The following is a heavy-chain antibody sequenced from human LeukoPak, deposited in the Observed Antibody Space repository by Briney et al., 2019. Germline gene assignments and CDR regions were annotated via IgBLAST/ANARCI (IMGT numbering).Heavy chain of an antibody. J-gene: IGHJ4*02. D-gene: IGHD3-22*01. CDR1: GYTLTELS. CDR2: FDPEDGET. Sequence: ASVKVSCKIFGYTLTELSMHWVRQAPGKGLEWMGGFDPEDGETIYAQKFQGRVTMTEDTSTDTAYMELSSLRSEDTAVYYCATDSANSNGSFDYWGQGTLVTVSS. V-gene: IGHV1-24*01. CDR3: ATDSANSNGSFDY.